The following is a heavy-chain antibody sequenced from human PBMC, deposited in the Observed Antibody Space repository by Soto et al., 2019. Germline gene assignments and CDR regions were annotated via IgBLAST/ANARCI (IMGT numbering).Heavy chain of an antibody. J-gene: IGHJ5*02. CDR3: ARDIPGIAAAAYNLFDP. CDR2: IIPIFGTA. CDR1: GGTFSSYA. D-gene: IGHD6-13*01. V-gene: IGHV1-69*13. Sequence: SVKVSCKASGGTFSSYAISWVRQAPGQGLEWMGGIIPIFGTANYAQKFQGRVTITADESTSTAYMELSSLRSEDTAVYYCARDIPGIAAAAYNLFDPWGQGTLVTVSS.